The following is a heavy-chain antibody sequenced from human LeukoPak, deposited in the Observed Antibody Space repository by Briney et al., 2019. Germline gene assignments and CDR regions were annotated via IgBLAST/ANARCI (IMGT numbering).Heavy chain of an antibody. CDR3: ARAFSPYYDYVWGSYRYRSFDY. J-gene: IGHJ4*02. V-gene: IGHV1-8*01. D-gene: IGHD3-16*02. CDR2: MNPNSGNT. Sequence: ASVKVSCKASGYTFTSYDINWVRQATGQGPEWMGWMNPNSGNTGYAQKSQGRVTMTRNTSISTAYMELSSLRSEDTAVYYCARAFSPYYDYVWGSYRYRSFDYWGQGTLVTVSS. CDR1: GYTFTSYD.